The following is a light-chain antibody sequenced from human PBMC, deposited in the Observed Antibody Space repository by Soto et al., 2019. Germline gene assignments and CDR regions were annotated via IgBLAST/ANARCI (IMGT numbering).Light chain of an antibody. Sequence: QSALNQPASVSGSPGHAITISCTGTSSDVGGYNYVSWYHQHPGKAPKLMIYEVSNRHSGVSNRFSGSKSGNKASLTISGLQAEDEADYDCSAYTSSSTRVFGGGTTLTV. CDR1: SSDVGGYNY. CDR2: EVS. V-gene: IGLV2-14*01. J-gene: IGLJ3*02. CDR3: SAYTSSSTRV.